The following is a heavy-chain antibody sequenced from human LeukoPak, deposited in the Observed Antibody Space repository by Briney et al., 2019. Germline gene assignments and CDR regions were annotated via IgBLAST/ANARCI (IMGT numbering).Heavy chain of an antibody. J-gene: IGHJ4*02. CDR3: AREYYYDSNGYFYDFDY. CDR1: GDSVSSNSFG. CDR2: TYYRSKWYH. Sequence: SQTLSLTCAISGDSVSSNSFGWNWIRESPSRGLEWLGRTYYRSKWYHDYAVSVKSRITIKPDTSKNQFSLQLSSVTPDDTGVYYCAREYYYDSNGYFYDFDYWGQGTLVTVSS. D-gene: IGHD3-22*01. V-gene: IGHV6-1*01.